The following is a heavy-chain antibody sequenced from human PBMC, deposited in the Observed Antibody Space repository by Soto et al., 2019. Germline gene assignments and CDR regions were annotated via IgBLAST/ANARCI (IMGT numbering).Heavy chain of an antibody. CDR1: GGTFSNYP. J-gene: IGHJ4*02. CDR3: ARGLYCGGGCYSHFDC. D-gene: IGHD2-21*02. CDR2: IIPIFGTT. Sequence: VQLVQSGAEVKKPGSSVKVSCKASGGTFSNYPFIWVRQAPGQGLDWMGGIIPIFGTTDYGQRFQGRVTITADESTNTAYMELSSLRSDDTAVYYWARGLYCGGGCYSHFDCWGQGTLVTGSS. V-gene: IGHV1-69*01.